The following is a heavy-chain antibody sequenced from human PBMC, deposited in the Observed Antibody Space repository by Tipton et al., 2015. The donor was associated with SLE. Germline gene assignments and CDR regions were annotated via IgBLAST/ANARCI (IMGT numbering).Heavy chain of an antibody. V-gene: IGHV4-61*01. CDR3: ARVGSSWYLDAFDI. D-gene: IGHD6-13*01. CDR1: GGSVSSGSYY. J-gene: IGHJ3*02. Sequence: TLSLTCTVSGGSVSSGSYYWSWIRQPPGKGLEWIGYIYYSGSTNYNPSLKSRVTISVDTSKNQFSLKLSSVTAADTAVYYCARVGSSWYLDAFDIWGQGTMVTVAS. CDR2: IYYSGST.